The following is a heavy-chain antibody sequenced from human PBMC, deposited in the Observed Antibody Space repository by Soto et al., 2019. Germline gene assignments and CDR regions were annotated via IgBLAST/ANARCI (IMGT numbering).Heavy chain of an antibody. CDR3: AKDGYYYDSSGYDY. CDR2: VSYDGCNQ. Sequence: QVQLVESGGGVVQPGRSLRLSCAASGFTFSSYGMHWVRQAPGKGLEWVAVVSYDGCNQYYADSVKGRFIISRDNSKNKLYLQMNSLRAEDTAVYYCAKDGYYYDSSGYDYWGQGTLVTVSS. J-gene: IGHJ4*02. CDR1: GFTFSSYG. D-gene: IGHD3-22*01. V-gene: IGHV3-30*18.